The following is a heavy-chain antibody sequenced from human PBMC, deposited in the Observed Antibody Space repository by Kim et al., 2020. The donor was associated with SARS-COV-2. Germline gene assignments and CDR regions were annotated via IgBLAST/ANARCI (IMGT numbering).Heavy chain of an antibody. V-gene: IGHV3-53*01. CDR3: ASQVNKGWNWFDP. CDR2: IYVSGPA. J-gene: IGHJ5*02. CDR1: GFNVNTNF. Sequence: GGSLRLSCAASGFNVNTNFMSWVRQAPGKGLEWVSIIYVSGPAYYADSVKDRFMITRDISKNTIYLLMNNLRAEDTAVYYCASQVNKGWNWFDPWGQGTLVTVSS. D-gene: IGHD2-21*01.